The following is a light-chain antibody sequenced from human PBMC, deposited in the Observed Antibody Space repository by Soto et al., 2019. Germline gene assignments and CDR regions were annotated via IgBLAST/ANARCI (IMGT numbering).Light chain of an antibody. CDR3: QQYGSSPIT. CDR1: QSVTNTY. V-gene: IGKV3-20*01. CDR2: GSS. J-gene: IGKJ5*01. Sequence: EIMLTQSPGTLSLSPGERATLSCRASQSVTNTYLAWYQQKPGQAPRLLISGSSTRATGIPDRFSGSGSGTDFTLTISRLEPEDFAVYYCQQYGSSPITFGQGTRLEIK.